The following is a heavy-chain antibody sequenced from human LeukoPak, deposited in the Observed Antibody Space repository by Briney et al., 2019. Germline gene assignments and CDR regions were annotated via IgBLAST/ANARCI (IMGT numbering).Heavy chain of an antibody. J-gene: IGHJ6*03. V-gene: IGHV4-39*01. D-gene: IGHD3-10*01. Sequence: SETLSLTCTVSGGSMSSSNYYWGWIRQPPGKGLEWIGSIYDSESTYYNPSLKSRVTISVDTSKRQFSLKLSSVTAADTAVYYCARGRNYYGSGGAYYYMDVWGKGTTVTVSS. CDR1: GGSMSSSNYY. CDR3: ARGRNYYGSGGAYYYMDV. CDR2: IYDSEST.